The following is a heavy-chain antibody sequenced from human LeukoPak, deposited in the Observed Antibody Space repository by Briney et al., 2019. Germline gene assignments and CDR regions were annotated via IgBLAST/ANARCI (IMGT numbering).Heavy chain of an antibody. CDR2: IIPIFGTA. CDR3: AQRGDIVVVPAENDAFDI. Sequence: SVKVSCKASGYTFTSYAISWVRQAPGQGLEWMGGIIPIFGTANYAQKFQGRVTITADESTSTAYMELSSLRSEDTAVYYCAQRGDIVVVPAENDAFDIWGQGTMVTVSS. J-gene: IGHJ3*02. CDR1: GYTFTSYA. D-gene: IGHD2-2*01. V-gene: IGHV1-69*13.